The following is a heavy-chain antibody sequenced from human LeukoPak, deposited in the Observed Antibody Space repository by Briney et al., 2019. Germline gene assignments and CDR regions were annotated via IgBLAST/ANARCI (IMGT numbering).Heavy chain of an antibody. CDR2: INSDGSST. V-gene: IGHV3-74*01. J-gene: IGHJ5*02. CDR3: ARELGYCSSTSCYNWFDP. D-gene: IGHD2-2*01. CDR1: GFTFSSYW. Sequence: PGGSLRFSCAASGFTFSSYWMHWVRQAPGKGLVWVSRINSDGSSTSYADSVKGRFTISRDNAKNTLYLQMNSLRAEDTAVYYCARELGYCSSTSCYNWFDPWGQGTLVTVSS.